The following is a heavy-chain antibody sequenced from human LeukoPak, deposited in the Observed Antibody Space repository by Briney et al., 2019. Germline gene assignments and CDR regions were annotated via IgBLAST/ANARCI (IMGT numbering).Heavy chain of an antibody. J-gene: IGHJ4*02. CDR2: IYHSGTS. Sequence: SETLSLTCTVSADSFSKDYYYWSWLRQPPGKGLEWLVYIYHSGTSYYNPSLQSRVSLSADTSKNQFSLKLSSVTAADTAVYYCARKGPYDSSGEYYFDYWGQGTLVTVSS. D-gene: IGHD3-22*01. CDR1: ADSFSKDYYY. CDR3: ARKGPYDSSGEYYFDY. V-gene: IGHV4-30-2*01.